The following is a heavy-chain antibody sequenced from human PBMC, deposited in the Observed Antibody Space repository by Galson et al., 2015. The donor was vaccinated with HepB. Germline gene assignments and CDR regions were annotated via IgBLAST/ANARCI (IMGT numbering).Heavy chain of an antibody. CDR1: GGSISSSNW. V-gene: IGHV4-4*02. J-gene: IGHJ6*03. D-gene: IGHD4-11*01. CDR2: IYHSGST. CDR3: ARGLRDSPFYYYYMDV. Sequence: ETLSLTCAVPGGSISSSNWWSWVRQPPGKGLEWIGEIYHSGSTNYNPSLKSRVTLSVDKSKNQFSLKLSSVTAADTAVYYCARGLRDSPFYYYYMDVWGKGTTVTVSS.